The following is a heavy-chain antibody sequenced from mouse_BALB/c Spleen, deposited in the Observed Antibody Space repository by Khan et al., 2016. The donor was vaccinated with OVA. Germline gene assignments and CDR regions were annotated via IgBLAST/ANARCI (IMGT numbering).Heavy chain of an antibody. CDR1: GYTFTSYY. J-gene: IGHJ3*01. D-gene: IGHD1-1*02. V-gene: IGHV1S81*02. CDR2: INPSNGDT. CDR3: TRSGWAAFAY. Sequence: QVQLQQSGAELVKPGASVKLSCKASGYTFTSYYIYWVKQRPGQGLEWIGGINPSNGDTYFNEKFESKATLPVDKSSSTAFMQVSSMTSEDSAVYYWTRSGWAAFAYWGQGTLVTVSA.